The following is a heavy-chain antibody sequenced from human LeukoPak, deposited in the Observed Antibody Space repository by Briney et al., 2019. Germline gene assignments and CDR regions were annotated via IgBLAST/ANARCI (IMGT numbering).Heavy chain of an antibody. J-gene: IGHJ4*02. D-gene: IGHD3-10*01. CDR3: ARISPGEGLQIDY. CDR2: IDWDDDK. V-gene: IGHV2-70*01. CDR1: GFSLTTTGMC. Sequence: SGPTLVNPTQTLTLTCTFSGFSLTTTGMCMTWIRQSPGKPLEWLALIDWDDDKYYSTSLRTRLTISKGTSKNQVVLAMTNMDPVDTATYYCARISPGEGLQIDYWGQGTLVTVSS.